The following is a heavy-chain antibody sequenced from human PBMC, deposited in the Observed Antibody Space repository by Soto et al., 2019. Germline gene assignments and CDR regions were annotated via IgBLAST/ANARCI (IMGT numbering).Heavy chain of an antibody. CDR3: ARGSNMVRGVPFRKKPYGMDV. J-gene: IGHJ6*02. CDR2: IYYSGST. V-gene: IGHV4-59*12. Sequence: SETLSLTCTVPGGSISSYYWSWIRQPPGKGLEWIGYIYYSGSTNYNPSLKSRVTISVDTSKNQFSLKLSSVTAADTAVYYCARGSNMVRGVPFRKKPYGMDVWGQGTTVTVSS. CDR1: GGSISSYY. D-gene: IGHD3-10*01.